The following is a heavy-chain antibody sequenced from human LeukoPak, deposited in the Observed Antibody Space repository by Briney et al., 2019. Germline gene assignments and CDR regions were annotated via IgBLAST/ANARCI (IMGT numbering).Heavy chain of an antibody. CDR2: IYPGDSDT. CDR1: GYSFTSYW. J-gene: IGHJ3*02. Sequence: GESLKISCKGSGYSFTSYWIGWVRQMPGKGLEWVGIIYPGDSDTRYSPSFQGQVTISADKSISTAYLQWSSLKASDTAMYYCASTYYYDSSGRLHDAFDIWGQGTMVTVSS. D-gene: IGHD3-22*01. V-gene: IGHV5-51*01. CDR3: ASTYYYDSSGRLHDAFDI.